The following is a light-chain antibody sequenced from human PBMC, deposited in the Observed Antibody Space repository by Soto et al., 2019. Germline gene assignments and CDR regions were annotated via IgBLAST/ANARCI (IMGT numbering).Light chain of an antibody. V-gene: IGKV3-11*01. CDR2: DAS. CDR3: QQRSNWPPT. J-gene: IGKJ2*01. CDR1: QSISSF. Sequence: EIVLTQSPATLSLSPGERATLFCRASQSISSFLAWYQHKSGQAPRLLIYDASNRATGIPARFSGGGSGTDFTLTISSLEPEDFAVYYCQQRSNWPPTFGQGTKLDIK.